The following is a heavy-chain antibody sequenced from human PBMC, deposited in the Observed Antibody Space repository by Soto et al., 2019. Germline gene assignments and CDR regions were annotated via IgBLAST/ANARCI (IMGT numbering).Heavy chain of an antibody. V-gene: IGHV6-1*01. Sequence: SQTLSLTCAISGDSVSSNSAAWNWIRQSPSRGLEWLGRTYYRSKWYNDYAVSVKSRITINPDTSKNQFSLQLNSVTPEDTAVYYCARARPYCSGGSCYSPGDFYYSYYGMDVWGQGTTVTVSS. D-gene: IGHD2-15*01. CDR3: ARARPYCSGGSCYSPGDFYYSYYGMDV. CDR2: TYYRSKWYN. CDR1: GDSVSSNSAA. J-gene: IGHJ6*02.